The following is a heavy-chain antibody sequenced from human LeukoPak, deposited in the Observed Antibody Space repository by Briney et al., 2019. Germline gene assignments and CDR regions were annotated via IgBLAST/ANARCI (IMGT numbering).Heavy chain of an antibody. Sequence: PSETLSLTCAVSGYSISSGCYWGWIRQPPGKGLEGIGSIYHSGSTYYNPSLKSRVTISVDTSKNQFSLKLSSVTAADTAVYYCARTICGGDCYLNWFDPWGQGTLVTVSS. CDR3: ARTICGGDCYLNWFDP. CDR2: IYHSGST. V-gene: IGHV4-38-2*01. CDR1: GYSISSGCY. J-gene: IGHJ5*02. D-gene: IGHD2-21*01.